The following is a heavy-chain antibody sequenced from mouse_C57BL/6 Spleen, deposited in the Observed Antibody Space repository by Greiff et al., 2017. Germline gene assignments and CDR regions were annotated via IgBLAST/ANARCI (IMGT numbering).Heavy chain of an antibody. Sequence: EVQLQESVAELVRPGASVKLSCKASGFTFKNSYMHWVKQRPEQGLEWIGRIDPASGNTKYTAKFQGKATITANASSNTAYLQLSSLTSEDTAISYGAGEASYDGYHLDDWGQGTTLTVSA. CDR3: AGEASYDGYHLDD. J-gene: IGHJ2*01. V-gene: IGHV14-3*01. CDR2: IDPASGNT. CDR1: GFTFKNSY. D-gene: IGHD2-3*01.